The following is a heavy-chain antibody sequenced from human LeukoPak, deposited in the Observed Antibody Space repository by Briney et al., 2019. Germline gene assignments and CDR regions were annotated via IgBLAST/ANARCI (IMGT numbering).Heavy chain of an antibody. CDR2: IGSSSANI. D-gene: IGHD3-16*01. CDR1: GFTFSPYI. J-gene: IGHJ4*02. Sequence: GGSLRLSCAASGFTFSPYIMNWVRQAPGKGLEWVSSIGSSSANIFYADSVKGRLTISRDNSKNSVFLQMNSLRAEDTAVYYCAREGATLLDYWGQGTLVTVSS. V-gene: IGHV3-21*06. CDR3: AREGATLLDY.